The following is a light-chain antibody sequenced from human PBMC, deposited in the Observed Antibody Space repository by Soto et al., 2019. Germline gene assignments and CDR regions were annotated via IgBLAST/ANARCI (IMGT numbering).Light chain of an antibody. V-gene: IGKV3-20*01. CDR3: QQYESTPPT. J-gene: IGKJ1*01. CDR2: GAS. Sequence: EIVLTQSPGTLSLSPGERATLSCRASQSVNSNYLAWYQRKPGQAPRLLIYGASNRATDIPYRFSASGSGTDFTLTITRLEAEDFAVYYCQQYESTPPTFGQGTKVEV. CDR1: QSVNSNY.